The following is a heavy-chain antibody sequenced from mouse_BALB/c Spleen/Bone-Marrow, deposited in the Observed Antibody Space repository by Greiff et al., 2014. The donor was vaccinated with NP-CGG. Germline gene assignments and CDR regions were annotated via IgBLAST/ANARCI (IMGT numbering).Heavy chain of an antibody. D-gene: IGHD2-2*01. CDR1: GYTFTNYW. CDR3: AARLSHLAMDY. Sequence: VQLQQSGAELVKPGASLKLSCKASGYTFTNYWIHWVKQRPGQGLEWIGEINPSNGRTNYNEKFKTKATLTVDKSSSTAYMQLSGLTSEDSAVNYCAARLSHLAMDYWGQGTSVTVSS. J-gene: IGHJ4*01. V-gene: IGHV1S81*02. CDR2: INPSNGRT.